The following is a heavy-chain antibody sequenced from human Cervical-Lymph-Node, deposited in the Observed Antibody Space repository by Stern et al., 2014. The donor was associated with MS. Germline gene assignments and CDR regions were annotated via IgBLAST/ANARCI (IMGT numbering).Heavy chain of an antibody. CDR1: QFTFSDYA. D-gene: IGHD3-10*01. J-gene: IGHJ4*02. Sequence: EVQLVESGGGLVQPGGSLRLSCAASQFTFSDYAMTWVRQAPGKGLELVSNISSSGDFTSYADSVKGRFTISRDNDRNTMHLQLSSLRVDDTAVYYCATWGVAMVRGVIINWGQGARVTVSS. V-gene: IGHV3-23*04. CDR2: ISSSGDFT. CDR3: ATWGVAMVRGVIIN.